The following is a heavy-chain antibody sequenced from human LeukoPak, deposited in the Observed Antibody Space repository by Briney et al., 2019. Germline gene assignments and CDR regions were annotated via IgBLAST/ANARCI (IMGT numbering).Heavy chain of an antibody. CDR2: IQFDGTTE. V-gene: IGHV3-30*02. Sequence: GGSLRLSCGASGFTLIDYNMHWVRQAPGKGLEYVAFIQFDGTTEYYTDSVKGRFTMSRDKSKNTLYLQMNSLRGGDTAVYYCARGAAVALELWGQGTRVTVSS. CDR3: ARGAAVALEL. J-gene: IGHJ4*02. CDR1: GFTLIDYN. D-gene: IGHD6-19*01.